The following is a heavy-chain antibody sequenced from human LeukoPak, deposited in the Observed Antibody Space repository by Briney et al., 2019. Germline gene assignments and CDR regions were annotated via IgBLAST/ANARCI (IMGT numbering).Heavy chain of an antibody. CDR1: GFTFSNYN. CDR2: IGSRSSSI. D-gene: IGHD1-26*01. CDR3: ARENSEAFDY. V-gene: IGHV3-21*01. Sequence: GGSLRLSCAASGFTFSNYNMNWIRQAPGKGLEWVSSIGSRSSSIYYADSVKGRFTISRDNAKNSLYLQMNSLRADDTAVYYCARENSEAFDYWGQGTLVTVSS. J-gene: IGHJ4*02.